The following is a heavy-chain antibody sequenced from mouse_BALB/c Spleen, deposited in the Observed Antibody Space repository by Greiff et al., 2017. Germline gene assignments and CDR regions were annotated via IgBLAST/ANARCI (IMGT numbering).Heavy chain of an antibody. V-gene: IGHV5-4*02. CDR1: GFTFSDYY. CDR3: ARDGNYYGPRYAMDY. D-gene: IGHD1-1*01. Sequence: EVMLVESGGGLVKPGGSLKLSCAASGFTFSDYYMYWVRQTPEKRLEWVATISDGGSYTYYPDSVKGRFTISRDNAKNNLYLQMSSLKSEDTAMYYCARDGNYYGPRYAMDYWGQGTSVTVSS. J-gene: IGHJ4*01. CDR2: ISDGGSYT.